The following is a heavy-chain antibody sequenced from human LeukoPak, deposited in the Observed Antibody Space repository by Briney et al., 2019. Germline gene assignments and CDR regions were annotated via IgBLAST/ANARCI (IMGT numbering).Heavy chain of an antibody. CDR2: ISYDGSNK. CDR3: ARAQLGFDF. CDR1: GFTFSSYA. J-gene: IGHJ4*02. V-gene: IGHV3-30*04. Sequence: GRSLRLSCAASGFTFSSYAMHWVRQAPGKGLEWVAVISYDGSNKLYADAVKGRFTISRDNSKNTLYLQMNSLRDEDTAVFYCARAQLGFDFWGQGTLVTVSS. D-gene: IGHD1-1*01.